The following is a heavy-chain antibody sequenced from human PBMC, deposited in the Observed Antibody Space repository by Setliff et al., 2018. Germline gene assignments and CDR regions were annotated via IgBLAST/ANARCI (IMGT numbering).Heavy chain of an antibody. D-gene: IGHD3-16*01. J-gene: IGHJ4*02. CDR2: IKQDGSEK. Sequence: GGSLRLSCAASGFTFSSYWMNWVRQAPGKGLEWVANIKQDGSEKNYVDSVKGRFTISRDNAKNSLYLQMNSLRVEDTAVYYCAHPLVPNFGYWGQGTLVTVSS. CDR1: GFTFSSYW. V-gene: IGHV3-7*01. CDR3: AHPLVPNFGY.